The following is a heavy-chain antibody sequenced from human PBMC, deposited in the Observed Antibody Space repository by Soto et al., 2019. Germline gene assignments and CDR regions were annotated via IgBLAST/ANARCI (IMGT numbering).Heavy chain of an antibody. V-gene: IGHV4-39*01. D-gene: IGHD4-4*01. CDR1: GGSISTGSNF. CDR2: ITYSGTT. CDR3: ARRNYPYYFDF. J-gene: IGHJ4*02. Sequence: SETLSLTCSVSGGSISTGSNFWGWIRQPPGKGLEWIAIITYSGTTYYNPSLESRVTISADTSKNQFSLELRSVTAADTAVYYCARRNYPYYFDFWGQGAPVTVSS.